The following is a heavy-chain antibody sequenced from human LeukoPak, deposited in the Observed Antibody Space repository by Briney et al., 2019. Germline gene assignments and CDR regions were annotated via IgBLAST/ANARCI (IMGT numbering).Heavy chain of an antibody. J-gene: IGHJ4*02. Sequence: GGSLRLSCAASGFTFSDYYMSWIRQAPGKGLEWVSYISSSGSTIYYADSVKGRFTISRDNAKNSLYLQMNSLRAEDTAVYYRASDYHDFWSGHDYFDYWGQGTLVTVSS. V-gene: IGHV3-11*04. CDR1: GFTFSDYY. D-gene: IGHD3-3*01. CDR3: ASDYHDFWSGHDYFDY. CDR2: ISSSGSTI.